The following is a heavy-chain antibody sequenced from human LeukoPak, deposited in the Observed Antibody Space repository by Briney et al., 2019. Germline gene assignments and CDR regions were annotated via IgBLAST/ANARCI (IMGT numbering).Heavy chain of an antibody. Sequence: SETLSLTCTVSGGSISGYYYNWIRHPPGKGLEWIGYIYYSGSTNYNTSLKSRVTISLDTSKDQFSLKLSSVTTADTAVYYCARSVVTLYWYFDLWGRGTLVTVSS. CDR1: GGSISGYY. V-gene: IGHV4-59*01. J-gene: IGHJ2*01. CDR2: IYYSGST. D-gene: IGHD4-23*01. CDR3: ARSVVTLYWYFDL.